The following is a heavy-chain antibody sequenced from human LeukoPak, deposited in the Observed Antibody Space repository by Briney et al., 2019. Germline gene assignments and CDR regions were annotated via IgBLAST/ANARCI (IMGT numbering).Heavy chain of an antibody. CDR1: GGSISSSSYY. Sequence: SETLSLTCTVSGGSISSSSYYWSWIRQPAGKGLEWIGRIYTSGSTNYNPSLKSRVTISVDTSKNQFSLKLSSVTAADTAVYYCARDPGAAADYYYYYYMDVWGKGTTVTVSS. CDR2: IYTSGST. CDR3: ARDPGAAADYYYYYYMDV. D-gene: IGHD6-13*01. V-gene: IGHV4-61*02. J-gene: IGHJ6*03.